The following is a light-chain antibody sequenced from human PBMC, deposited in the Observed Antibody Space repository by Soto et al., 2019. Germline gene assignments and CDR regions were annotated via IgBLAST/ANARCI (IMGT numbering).Light chain of an antibody. V-gene: IGKV3-20*01. CDR1: QSVSGSY. CDR2: DAS. Sequence: EIMLTQAPGTLSLSPGDRATLSCRASQSVSGSYLAWYQQKPGQAPRLLIYDASSRATGIPDRFSGSGSGTDFTLTISRLEPEDFAVYYCQQYASSPRTFGQGTRLEI. J-gene: IGKJ5*01. CDR3: QQYASSPRT.